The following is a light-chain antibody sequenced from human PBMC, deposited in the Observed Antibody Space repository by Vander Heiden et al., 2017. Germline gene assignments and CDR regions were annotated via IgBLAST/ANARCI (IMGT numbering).Light chain of an antibody. J-gene: IGKJ2*01. CDR3: QQLNSYPHT. CDR2: DAS. Sequence: DIHLTQSPSFLSASVGDRVTITCRASQGISSYLAWYQQKPGKAPKLLIYDASTLQSGVPSRFSGSGSGTEFTLTISSLQPEDFATYYCQQLNSYPHTFGQGTKLEIK. V-gene: IGKV1-9*01. CDR1: QGISSY.